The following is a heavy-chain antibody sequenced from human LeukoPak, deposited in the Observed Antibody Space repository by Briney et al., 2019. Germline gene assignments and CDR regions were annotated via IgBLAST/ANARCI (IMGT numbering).Heavy chain of an antibody. J-gene: IGHJ6*02. CDR1: GGSISSGPYY. V-gene: IGHV4-31*03. CDR3: ARGGVVVPAAPTEGMDV. D-gene: IGHD2-2*01. Sequence: SETLSLTCTVSGGSISSGPYYWSWIRQHPGKGLEWIGYIFYSGSTYYNPSLKSRVTISADRSTNQFSLKLSSVTAADTAVYYCARGGVVVPAAPTEGMDVWGQGTTVTVSS. CDR2: IFYSGST.